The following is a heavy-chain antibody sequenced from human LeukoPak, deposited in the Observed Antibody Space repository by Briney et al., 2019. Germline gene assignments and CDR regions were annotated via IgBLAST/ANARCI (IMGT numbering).Heavy chain of an antibody. J-gene: IGHJ6*02. CDR1: GYTFTSYY. V-gene: IGHV1-46*01. CDR3: ARGAVAGTSIYYYGMDV. Sequence: ASVKVSCKASGYTFTSYYMHWVRQAPGQGLEWMGIINPSGGSTRHTQKFQGRVTMTRDTSTSTVYMELSSLRSEDTAVYYCARGAVAGTSIYYYGMDVWGQGTTVTVSS. CDR2: INPSGGST. D-gene: IGHD6-19*01.